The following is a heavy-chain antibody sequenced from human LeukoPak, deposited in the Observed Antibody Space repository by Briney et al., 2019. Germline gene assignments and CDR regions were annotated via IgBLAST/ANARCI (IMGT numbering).Heavy chain of an antibody. J-gene: IGHJ3*02. Sequence: PGGSLRLSCAASGFTVSSNYMSWVRQAPGKGLEWVSVIYSDGRTYYTDSVKGRFTISRDNPKNTVYLQMNSLRAEDTAMYYCARDTRDVDWTLGAFDIWGQGTKVTVSS. CDR1: GFTVSSNY. CDR3: ARDTRDVDWTLGAFDI. D-gene: IGHD3/OR15-3a*01. V-gene: IGHV3-53*01. CDR2: IYSDGRT.